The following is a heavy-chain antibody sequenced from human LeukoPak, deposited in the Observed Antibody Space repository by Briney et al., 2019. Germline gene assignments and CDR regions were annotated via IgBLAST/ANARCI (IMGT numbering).Heavy chain of an antibody. CDR3: ARDRGWTVPAAYLDY. CDR2: ISYDGSNK. V-gene: IGHV3-30*04. J-gene: IGHJ4*02. Sequence: AGSLTLSCAASGFTFSSYAMYWVRQAPGQGLGWVAVISYDGSNKYYADSVKGRFTISRDNYKYTLYLQMNSLRAEDTAVYYCARDRGWTVPAAYLDYWGQGTLVTVSS. CDR1: GFTFSSYA. D-gene: IGHD2-2*01.